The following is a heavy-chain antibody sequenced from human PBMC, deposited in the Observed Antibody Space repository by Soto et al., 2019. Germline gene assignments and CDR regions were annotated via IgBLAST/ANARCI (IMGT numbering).Heavy chain of an antibody. CDR1: GASISSSY. CDR3: ARGYYDSRGQSNTFDI. CDR2: VSHSGST. D-gene: IGHD3-22*01. V-gene: IGHV4-59*01. J-gene: IGHJ3*02. Sequence: PSETLSLTCAVSGASISSSYWSWLRQSPGKGLEWIGYVSHSGSTNYNPSLKSRVIISVDTSNNQFSLKVRSVTAADAAVYYCARGYYDSRGQSNTFDIWGQGTKVTVS.